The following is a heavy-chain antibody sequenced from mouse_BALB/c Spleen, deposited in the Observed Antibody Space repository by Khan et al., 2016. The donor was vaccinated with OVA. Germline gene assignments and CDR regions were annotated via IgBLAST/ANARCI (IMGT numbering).Heavy chain of an antibody. CDR2: ISDGSYT. Sequence: EVELVESGPGLVKPSQSLSLSCTVTGYTFSTYYICCFLQHPPESLLWFIGIISDGSYTNYHASLKSRISITRDTSKNPFFLQLNSVTTEDTATYYCARENYYGYDEDYWGQGTTLTVSS. J-gene: IGHJ2*01. D-gene: IGHD1-1*01. CDR3: ARENYYGYDEDY. V-gene: IGHV3-2*02. CDR1: GYTFSTYYI.